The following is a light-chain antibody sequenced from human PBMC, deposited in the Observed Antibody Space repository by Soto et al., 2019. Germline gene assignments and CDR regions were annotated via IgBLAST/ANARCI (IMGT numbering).Light chain of an antibody. Sequence: QSVLTQPPSASGSPGQSVTISCTGTSGDDGGHDYVSWYQQHPGKVPKLMIYEVSKRPSGVPDRFSGSKSGNTASLTVSGLQAEDEADYYCSSYAGSNNGVFGGGTQLTVL. CDR1: SGDDGGHDY. V-gene: IGLV2-8*01. CDR2: EVS. CDR3: SSYAGSNNGV. J-gene: IGLJ3*02.